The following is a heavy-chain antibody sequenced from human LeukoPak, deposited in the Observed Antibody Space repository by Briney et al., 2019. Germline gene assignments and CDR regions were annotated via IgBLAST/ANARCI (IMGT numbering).Heavy chain of an antibody. D-gene: IGHD3-3*01. V-gene: IGHV4-59*08. CDR2: IYYSGST. CDR3: ARLRFGVVPYFDY. CDR1: GGSISSYY. Sequence: SETLSLTCTVSGGSISSYYWSWIRQPPGKGLEWIGYIYYSGSTNYNPSLKSRVTISVDTSKNQFSLKLSSVTAADTAVYYCARLRFGVVPYFDYWGQGTLVTVSS. J-gene: IGHJ4*02.